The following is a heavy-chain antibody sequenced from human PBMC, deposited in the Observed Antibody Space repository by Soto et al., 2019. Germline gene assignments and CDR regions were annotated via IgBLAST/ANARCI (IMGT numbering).Heavy chain of an antibody. CDR1: GGTFSSYA. CDR3: ARDITWYHHHSWFDP. J-gene: IGHJ5*02. D-gene: IGHD1-20*01. CDR2: IIPIFGTA. V-gene: IGHV1-69*01. Sequence: QVQLVQSGAEVKKPGSSVKVSCKASGGTFSSYAISWVRQAPGQGLEWMGGIIPIFGTANYAQKFQGRVTITADESTSTDYLELSSLRSEYTAVYYCARDITWYHHHSWFDPWGQGTLVTVSS.